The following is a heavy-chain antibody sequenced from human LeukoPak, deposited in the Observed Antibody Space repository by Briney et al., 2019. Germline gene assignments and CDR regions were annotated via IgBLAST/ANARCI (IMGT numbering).Heavy chain of an antibody. Sequence: ASVKVSCRASGYTFTNYYMHWVRLAPGQGLEWMGIINPSGTSTSYAQKFQGRVIMTRDTFTSTVYMELSSLRFEDTAVYYCARENGAYCGGDCFPDYLDLWGRGTLVTVSS. CDR2: INPSGTST. D-gene: IGHD2-21*02. J-gene: IGHJ4*02. CDR3: ARENGAYCGGDCFPDYLDL. V-gene: IGHV1-46*01. CDR1: GYTFTNYY.